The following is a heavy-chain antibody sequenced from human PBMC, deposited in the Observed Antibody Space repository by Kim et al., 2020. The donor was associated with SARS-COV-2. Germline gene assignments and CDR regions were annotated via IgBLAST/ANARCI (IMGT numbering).Heavy chain of an antibody. D-gene: IGHD6-13*01. CDR2: ISWNSGSI. V-gene: IGHV3-9*01. CDR1: GFTFDDYA. J-gene: IGHJ4*02. Sequence: GGSLRLSCAASGFTFDDYAMHWVRQAPGKGLEWVSGISWNSGSIGYADSVKGRFTISRDNAKNSLYLQMNSLRAEDTALYYCAKVAAAAKYFDYWGQGTLVTVSS. CDR3: AKVAAAAKYFDY.